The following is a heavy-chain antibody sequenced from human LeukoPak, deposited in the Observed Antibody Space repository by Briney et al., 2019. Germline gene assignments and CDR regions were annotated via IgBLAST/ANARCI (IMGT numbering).Heavy chain of an antibody. CDR2: ISASGGST. CDR3: ATTRKGYSRATIPLVPYFDP. V-gene: IGHV3-23*01. D-gene: IGHD6-13*01. CDR1: GFTFSSYA. J-gene: IGHJ5*02. Sequence: GGSLRLSCAVSGFTFSSYAMSWVRQAPGKGLEWVSGISASGGSTYYADSVKGRFTISRDNSKNTLYLQMNSLRAEDTAVYYCATTRKGYSRATIPLVPYFDPWGQGTLVTVSS.